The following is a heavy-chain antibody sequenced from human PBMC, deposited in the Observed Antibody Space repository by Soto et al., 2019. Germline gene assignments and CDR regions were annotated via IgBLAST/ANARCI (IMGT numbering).Heavy chain of an antibody. CDR3: ARKSGTMVRGVIVDYYYGMDV. D-gene: IGHD3-10*01. CDR1: GGTFSSYA. Sequence: QVQLVQSGAEVKKPGSSVEVSCKASGGTFSSYAISWVRQAPGQGLEWMGGIIPIFGTANYAQKFQGRVTITADESTSTAYMELSSLRSEDTAVYYCARKSGTMVRGVIVDYYYGMDVWGQGTTVTVSS. J-gene: IGHJ6*02. CDR2: IIPIFGTA. V-gene: IGHV1-69*01.